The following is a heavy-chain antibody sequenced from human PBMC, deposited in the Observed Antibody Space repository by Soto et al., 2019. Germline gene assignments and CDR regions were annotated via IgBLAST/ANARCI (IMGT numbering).Heavy chain of an antibody. CDR1: GGSISSGGYY. CDR3: ARKYQLLLSNAFDI. CDR2: IYYSGST. J-gene: IGHJ3*02. V-gene: IGHV4-31*03. Sequence: QVQLQESGPGLVKPSQTLSLTCTVSGGSISSGGYYWSWIRQHPGKGLEWIGYIYYSGSTYYNPSLKSRITISVDTSNNQFSLKLSSVTAAATAVYYCARKYQLLLSNAFDIWGQGTMVTVSS. D-gene: IGHD2-2*01.